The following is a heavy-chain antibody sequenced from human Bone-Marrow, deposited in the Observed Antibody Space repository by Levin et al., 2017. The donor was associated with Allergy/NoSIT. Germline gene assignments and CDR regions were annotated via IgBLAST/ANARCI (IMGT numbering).Heavy chain of an antibody. Sequence: GESLKISCAASGFTFSSYGIHWVRQAPGKGLEWVAVISYDGSNKYYADSVKGRFTISRDNSKNTLYLQMNSLRAEDTAVYYCAKSGYSYGPFDYWGQGTLVTVSS. V-gene: IGHV3-30*18. J-gene: IGHJ4*02. CDR1: GFTFSSYG. CDR2: ISYDGSNK. CDR3: AKSGYSYGPFDY. D-gene: IGHD5-18*01.